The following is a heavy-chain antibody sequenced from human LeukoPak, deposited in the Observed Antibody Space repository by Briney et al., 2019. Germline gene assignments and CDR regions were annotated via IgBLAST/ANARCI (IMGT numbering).Heavy chain of an antibody. CDR1: GGTFSSYA. CDR3: ARGLSSSTSFDY. Sequence: SVKVSCKASGGTFSSYAISWVRQAPGQGLEWMGRITPILGIANYAQKFQGRVTITADKSTSTAYMELSSLRSEDTAVYYCARGLSSSTSFDYWGQGTLVTVSS. D-gene: IGHD2-2*01. V-gene: IGHV1-69*04. J-gene: IGHJ4*02. CDR2: ITPILGIA.